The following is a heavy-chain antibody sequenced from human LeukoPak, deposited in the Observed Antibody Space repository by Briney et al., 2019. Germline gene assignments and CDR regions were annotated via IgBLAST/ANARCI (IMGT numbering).Heavy chain of an antibody. D-gene: IGHD3-22*01. CDR2: IYYSGST. J-gene: IGHJ4*02. CDR3: ARVTGYMIEDYFDY. Sequence: SETLSLTCTVSGGSISSYYWSWIRQPPGKGLEWIGYIYYSGSTNYNPSLKSRVTISVDTSRNQFSLKLSSVTAADTAVYYCARVTGYMIEDYFDYWGQGTLVTVSS. V-gene: IGHV4-59*01. CDR1: GGSISSYY.